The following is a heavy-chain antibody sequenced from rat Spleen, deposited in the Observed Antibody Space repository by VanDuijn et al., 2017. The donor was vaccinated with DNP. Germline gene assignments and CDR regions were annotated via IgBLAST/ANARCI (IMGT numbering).Heavy chain of an antibody. Sequence: EVQLRESGPGLVRPSQSLSLTCSVTGYSITSNYWGWVRRFPGNKMEYIGHISYSGSTSYNPSLKSRISITRETSKNQFFLQLNSVTTEDTATDYCTRETTGIDYWGQGVMVTVSS. CDR3: TRETTGIDY. V-gene: IGHV3-1*01. CDR2: ISYSGST. D-gene: IGHD1-7*01. CDR1: GYSITSNY. J-gene: IGHJ2*01.